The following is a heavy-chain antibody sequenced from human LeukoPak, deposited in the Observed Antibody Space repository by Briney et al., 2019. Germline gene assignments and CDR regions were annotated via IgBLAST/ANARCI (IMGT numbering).Heavy chain of an antibody. CDR3: ARTTEGGYTYDYFYYYYMDV. V-gene: IGHV4-34*01. CDR1: GGSFSGYY. D-gene: IGHD5-18*01. J-gene: IGHJ6*03. CDR2: INHSGST. Sequence: PSETLSLTCAVYGGSFSGYYWSWIRQPPGKGLEWIGEINHSGSTNYNPSLKSRVTISVDTSKNQFSLKLTSVTAADTAVYYCARTTEGGYTYDYFYYYYMDVWGKGTTVTVSS.